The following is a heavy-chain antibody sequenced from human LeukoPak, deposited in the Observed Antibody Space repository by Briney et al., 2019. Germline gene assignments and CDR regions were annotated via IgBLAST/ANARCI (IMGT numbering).Heavy chain of an antibody. Sequence: DPSETLSLTCAVYGGSFSGYYWGWIRQPPGKGLEWIGNIYYSGSTYYNPSLKSRVTISVDTSKNQFSLKLSSVTAADRAVYYCGTAMASFDYWGQGTLVTVSS. D-gene: IGHD5-18*01. J-gene: IGHJ4*02. V-gene: IGHV4-34*01. CDR1: GGSFSGYY. CDR3: GTAMASFDY. CDR2: IYYSGST.